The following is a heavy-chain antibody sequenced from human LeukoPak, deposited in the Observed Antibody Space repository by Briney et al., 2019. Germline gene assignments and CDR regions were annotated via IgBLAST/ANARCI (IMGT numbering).Heavy chain of an antibody. CDR2: ISSSSSYI. D-gene: IGHD4-17*01. Sequence: GGSLRLSCAASGFIFSSYSMNWVRQAPGKVLEWVSSISSSSSYIYYADSVKGRFTISRDNAKNSLYLQMNSLRAEDTAVYYCARDLMTTVTTVDYWGQGTLVTVSS. CDR3: ARDLMTTVTTVDY. J-gene: IGHJ4*02. CDR1: GFIFSSYS. V-gene: IGHV3-21*01.